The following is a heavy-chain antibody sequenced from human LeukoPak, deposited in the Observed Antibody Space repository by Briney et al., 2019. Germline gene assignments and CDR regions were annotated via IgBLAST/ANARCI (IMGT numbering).Heavy chain of an antibody. CDR2: MSPNSGDT. CDR1: GYTFTSYD. Sequence: GASVKVSCKASGYTFTSYDINWVRHATGQGLEWMGWMSPNSGDTGYAQKFQGRVTMTRDTSISTAFMELTSLRSEDTAVYYCARGPPNWGLDFWGQGALVTVSS. CDR3: ARGPPNWGLDF. V-gene: IGHV1-8*01. J-gene: IGHJ4*02. D-gene: IGHD7-27*01.